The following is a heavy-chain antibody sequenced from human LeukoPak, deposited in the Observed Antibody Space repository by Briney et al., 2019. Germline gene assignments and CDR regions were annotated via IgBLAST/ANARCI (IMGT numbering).Heavy chain of an antibody. D-gene: IGHD2-2*01. Sequence: SQTLSLTCTVSGGSVTSGGYYWSWIRQHPGQGLEWIGYIYYSGSTNYNPSLKSRVTISVDTSNNQFSLTLNSVTAADTAVYYCARHSVVVVPAAMHWYFDLWGRGTLDTVSS. CDR3: ARHSVVVVPAAMHWYFDL. J-gene: IGHJ2*01. CDR2: IYYSGST. CDR1: GGSVTSGGYY. V-gene: IGHV4-31*03.